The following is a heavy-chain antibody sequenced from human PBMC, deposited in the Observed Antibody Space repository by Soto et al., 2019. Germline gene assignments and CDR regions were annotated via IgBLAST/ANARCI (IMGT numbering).Heavy chain of an antibody. D-gene: IGHD3-10*01. J-gene: IGHJ6*02. Sequence: PSETLSLTCTVSGGSISSSSYYWGWIRQPPGKGLEWIGSIYYSGSTYYNPSLKSRVAISVDTSKNQFSLKLSSVTAADTAVYYCASHWGSGSYYAEYGMDVWGQGTTVTVSS. V-gene: IGHV4-39*01. CDR1: GGSISSSSYY. CDR3: ASHWGSGSYYAEYGMDV. CDR2: IYYSGST.